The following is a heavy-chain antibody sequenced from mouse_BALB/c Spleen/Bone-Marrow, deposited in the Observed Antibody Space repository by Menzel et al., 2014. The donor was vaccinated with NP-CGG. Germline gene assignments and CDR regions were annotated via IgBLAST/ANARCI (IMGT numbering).Heavy chain of an antibody. V-gene: IGHV3-5*02. CDR3: ARGAMITTGYFDY. Sequence: VQLQQSGPGLVKPSQTVSLTCTVTGISITTGNYRWSWIRQFPGNKLEWIGYIYYSGTITYNPSLTSRTTITRDTSKNQFFLEMNSLTAEDTATYYCARGAMITTGYFDYSGQGTTLTVSS. CDR2: IYYSGTI. D-gene: IGHD2-4*01. CDR1: GISITTGNYR. J-gene: IGHJ2*01.